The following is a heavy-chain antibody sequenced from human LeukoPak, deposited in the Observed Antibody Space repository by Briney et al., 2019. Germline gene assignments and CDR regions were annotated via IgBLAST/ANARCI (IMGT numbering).Heavy chain of an antibody. J-gene: IGHJ4*02. Sequence: PSETLSLTCTGSGGSISSYYLIWLRQPPGKGLEWIGYIYYSGSTNYNPSLKSRVTISVDKSKNQCSLKLNSVNVADTAVYHCARSALFSSTSFDYLGQGALVTVSS. D-gene: IGHD6-13*01. CDR2: IYYSGST. V-gene: IGHV4-59*01. CDR1: GGSISSYY. CDR3: ARSALFSSTSFDY.